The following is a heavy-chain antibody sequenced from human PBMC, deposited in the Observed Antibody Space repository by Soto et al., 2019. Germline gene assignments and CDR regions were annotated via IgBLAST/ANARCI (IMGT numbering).Heavy chain of an antibody. Sequence: EVQLVESGGGLVQPGGSLRLSCAASGFTISPHWMSWVRQVPGKGLEWVANIRQDGNERYYVDSVKGRFTISRDNAKNSLYLQMNSLRAEDTAVYYCVRTGRTDTWSMDVWGQGTTVTVSS. J-gene: IGHJ6*02. CDR3: VRTGRTDTWSMDV. D-gene: IGHD2-8*02. V-gene: IGHV3-7*01. CDR1: GFTISPHW. CDR2: IRQDGNER.